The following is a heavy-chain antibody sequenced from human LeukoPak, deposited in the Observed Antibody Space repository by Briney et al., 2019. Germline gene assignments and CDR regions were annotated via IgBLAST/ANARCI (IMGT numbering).Heavy chain of an antibody. CDR3: ATGYRSAYSWDS. J-gene: IGHJ4*02. CDR2: ISPDATNS. D-gene: IGHD5-12*01. V-gene: IGHV3-74*03. CDR1: GFTFSVYY. Sequence: GGSLRLSCAASGFTFSVYYMFWVRQAPGEGLVWVSNISPDATNSKYADFVEGRFTISRDNAKNTLYLQLNSLGVEDAAVYYCATGYRSAYSWDSWGQGTLVTVSS.